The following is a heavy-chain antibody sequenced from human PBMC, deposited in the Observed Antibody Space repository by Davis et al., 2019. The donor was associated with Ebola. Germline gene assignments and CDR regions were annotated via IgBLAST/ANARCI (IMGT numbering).Heavy chain of an antibody. V-gene: IGHV3-23*01. D-gene: IGHD3-10*01. J-gene: IGHJ6*02. CDR3: AKHGPENFGLEV. CDR1: GFSFGTNA. Sequence: GESLKISCAASGFSFGTNAMSWVRQAPGKGLEWICDISASAVKIHYADSVRGRFTISRDNFNKMLYLELNSLRVADTATYYCAKHGPENFGLEVWGQGTTVNVSS. CDR2: ISASAVKI.